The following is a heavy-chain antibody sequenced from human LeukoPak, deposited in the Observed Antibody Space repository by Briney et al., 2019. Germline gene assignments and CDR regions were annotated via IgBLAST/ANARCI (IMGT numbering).Heavy chain of an antibody. CDR1: GGSFSGYY. J-gene: IGHJ4*02. V-gene: IGHV4-34*01. D-gene: IGHD3-10*01. CDR2: INHSGST. CDR3: ARGNRGASGDY. Sequence: SETLSLTCAVYGGSFSGYYWNWIRQPPGEGLEWIGEINHSGSTNYNPSLKSRVTISVDTSKNQFSLKLSSVTAADTAVYYCARGNRGASGDYWGQGTLVTVSS.